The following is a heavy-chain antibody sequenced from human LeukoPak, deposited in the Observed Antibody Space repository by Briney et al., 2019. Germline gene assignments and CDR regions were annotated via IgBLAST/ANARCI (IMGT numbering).Heavy chain of an antibody. CDR3: AAAAGEGNYFDY. V-gene: IGHV3-23*01. D-gene: IGHD6-13*01. CDR1: GFTFSSYA. J-gene: IGHJ4*02. CDR2: ITGGGGTT. Sequence: GGSLRLSCAASGFTFSSYAMSWVRQAPGKGLEWVSTITGGGGTTYYADSVKGRFTISRDNSKNTLYLQMNSLRAEDTAVYYCAAAAGEGNYFDYWGQGTLVTASS.